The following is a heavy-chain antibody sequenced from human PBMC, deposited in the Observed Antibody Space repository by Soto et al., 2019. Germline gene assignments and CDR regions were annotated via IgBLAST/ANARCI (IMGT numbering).Heavy chain of an antibody. V-gene: IGHV4-59*12. CDR1: GGSISSYY. J-gene: IGHJ6*02. Sequence: SETLSLTCTVSGGSISSYYWSWIRQPPGKGLEWIGYIYYSGSTYYNPSLKSRVTISVDTSKNQFSLKLSSVTAADTAVYYCAREYCTNGVCYSLDAWGQGTTVTVSS. D-gene: IGHD2-8*01. CDR3: AREYCTNGVCYSLDA. CDR2: IYYSGST.